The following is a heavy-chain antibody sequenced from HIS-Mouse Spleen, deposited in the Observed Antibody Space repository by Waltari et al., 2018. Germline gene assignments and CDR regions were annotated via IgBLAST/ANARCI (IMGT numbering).Heavy chain of an antibody. J-gene: IGHJ2*01. CDR1: GAPISSSSYS. V-gene: IGHV4-39*07. Sequence: QLQLQESGPGLVKPSETLSLICTVSGAPISSSSYSWGWIRQPPGKGLEWMGCIYYRGCTYYNPSLNSRVTISVDTSKNQFSLKLSSVTAADTAVYYCAREIPYSSSWYDWYFDLWGRGTLVTVAS. CDR3: AREIPYSSSWYDWYFDL. D-gene: IGHD6-13*01. CDR2: IYYRGCT.